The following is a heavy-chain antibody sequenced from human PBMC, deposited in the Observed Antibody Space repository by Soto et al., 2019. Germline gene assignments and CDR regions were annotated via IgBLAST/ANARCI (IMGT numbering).Heavy chain of an antibody. CDR3: AGDWATGYYQLDS. J-gene: IGHJ4*02. Sequence: SETLSLTCAVSGYSISTGFNWAWFRQPPGKGLEWIGSIYHSGSTYYNLSLKSRVTISSDASKNQISLKLSSVTAADTAPYYCAGDWATGYYQLDSWGQGTMLTVSS. D-gene: IGHD2-2*01. CDR2: IYHSGST. CDR1: GYSISTGFN. V-gene: IGHV4-38-2*02.